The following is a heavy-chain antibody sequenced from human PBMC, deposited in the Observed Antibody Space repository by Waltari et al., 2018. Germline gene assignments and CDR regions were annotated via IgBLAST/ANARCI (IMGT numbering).Heavy chain of an antibody. CDR3: TTPGH. CDR2: IKSKPDGGTT. V-gene: IGHV3-15*01. CDR1: GFTFSYAW. J-gene: IGHJ4*02. Sequence: EVQLVESGGGLVKPGGSLRLSGAASGFTFSYAWMSWVRQAPGKGLEWVGRIKSKPDGGTTDYAAPVKGRFTISRDDSKDTLYLQMNSLKTEDTAVYYCTTPGHWGQGTLVTVSS.